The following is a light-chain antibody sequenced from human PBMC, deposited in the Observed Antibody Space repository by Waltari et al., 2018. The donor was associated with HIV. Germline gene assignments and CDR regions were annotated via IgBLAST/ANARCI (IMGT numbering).Light chain of an antibody. Sequence: SYVLTQPPSVSVAPGKTATITCGGTNIGDKSVHWYQQKSGQAPVLGIYYDSARPSGVRGRLAGSKAGNTATMTISRVEAGDEDDYYCQVWDSNSDHYVFGTGTKVTVL. V-gene: IGLV3-21*01. CDR3: QVWDSNSDHYV. CDR1: NIGDKS. CDR2: YDS. J-gene: IGLJ1*01.